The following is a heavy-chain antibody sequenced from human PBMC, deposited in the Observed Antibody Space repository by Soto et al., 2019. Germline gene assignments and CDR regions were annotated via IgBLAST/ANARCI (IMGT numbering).Heavy chain of an antibody. CDR1: GFTFDDYA. CDR3: ARFQKRTTVTTQDRDAFDI. CDR2: ISWNSGSI. J-gene: IGHJ3*02. Sequence: PGGSLRLSCAASGFTFDDYAMHWVRQAPGKGLEWVSGISWNSGSIGYADSVKGRFTISRDNAKNSLYLQMNSLRAEDTAVYYCARFQKRTTVTTQDRDAFDIWGQGTMVTVSS. D-gene: IGHD4-17*01. V-gene: IGHV3-9*01.